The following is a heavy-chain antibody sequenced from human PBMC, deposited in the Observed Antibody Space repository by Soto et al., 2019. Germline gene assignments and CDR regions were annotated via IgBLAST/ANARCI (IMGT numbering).Heavy chain of an antibody. V-gene: IGHV6-1*03. D-gene: IGHD3-16*01. CDR1: GGSVSSKSAA. CDR3: ARRPFDRGLAFDH. Sequence: TLSLTCDISGGSVSSKSAAWNWIRQSPSRGLEWLGRTYFRSKWCNDYAPSVRSCLTINPGTSKNQSFLHLISVTPEDTSIYYCARRPFDRGLAFDHWG. J-gene: IGHJ4*01. CDR2: TYFRSKWCN.